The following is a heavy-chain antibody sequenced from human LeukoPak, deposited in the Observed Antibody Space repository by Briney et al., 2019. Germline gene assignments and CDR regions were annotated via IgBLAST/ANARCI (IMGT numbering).Heavy chain of an antibody. CDR1: GFTFISFG. D-gene: IGHD2-15*01. V-gene: IGHV3-30*18. Sequence: PGRSLRLSCAASGFTFISFGMHWVRQAPGKGLQWVALISFDGGDKYYADSVKGRFTISRDNSKDTLFLQMNSLRPEDTAVYYRAKQGRDHCSGGSCYLFDYWGQGTLVTVSS. CDR3: AKQGRDHCSGGSCYLFDY. CDR2: ISFDGGDK. J-gene: IGHJ4*02.